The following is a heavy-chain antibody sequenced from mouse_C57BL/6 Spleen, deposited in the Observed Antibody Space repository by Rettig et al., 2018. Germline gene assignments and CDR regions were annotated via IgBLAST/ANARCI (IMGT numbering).Heavy chain of an antibody. CDR3: ARGAYYGNYPDY. D-gene: IGHD2-10*01. J-gene: IGHJ2*01. V-gene: IGHV1-22*01. Sequence: QKFKGKATLTVNKSSSTAYMELRSLTSEDSAVYYCARGAYYGNYPDYWGQGTTLTVSS.